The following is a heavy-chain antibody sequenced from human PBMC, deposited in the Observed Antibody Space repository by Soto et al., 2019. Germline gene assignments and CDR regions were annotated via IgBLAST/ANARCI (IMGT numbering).Heavy chain of an antibody. CDR1: GGSISSGGYY. CDR3: ARALQLRVAATNFDY. D-gene: IGHD2-15*01. V-gene: IGHV4-31*03. CDR2: IYYSGST. J-gene: IGHJ4*02. Sequence: PSETLSLTCTVPGGSISSGGYYWSWNRQHPGKGLEWIGYIYYSGSTYYNPSLKSRVTISVDTSKNQFSLKLSSVTAADTAVYYCARALQLRVAATNFDYWGQGTLVTVSS.